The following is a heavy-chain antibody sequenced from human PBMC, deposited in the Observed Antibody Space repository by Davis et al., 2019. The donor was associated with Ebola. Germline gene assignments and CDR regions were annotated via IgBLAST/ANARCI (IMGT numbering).Heavy chain of an antibody. Sequence: SSVTVPFQASEGTLISYVISWLRQAPGQELDGMGGTIPIFGTSNYAQKFQGRVTITADKSTSTAYMELSSLGSEDTAVYYCARDRCSGGSCYLGGTPPDYWGQGTLVTVSS. V-gene: IGHV1-69*06. CDR3: ARDRCSGGSCYLGGTPPDY. CDR2: TIPIFGTS. D-gene: IGHD2-15*01. J-gene: IGHJ4*02. CDR1: EGTLISYV.